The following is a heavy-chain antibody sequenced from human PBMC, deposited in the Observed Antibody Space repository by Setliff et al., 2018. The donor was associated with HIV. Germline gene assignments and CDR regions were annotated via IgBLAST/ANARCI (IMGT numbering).Heavy chain of an antibody. CDR2: VSYSGST. V-gene: IGHV4-59*11. Sequence: SETLSLTCTVSGGSISSHFWSWIRQPPGEGLEWIGTVSYSGSTNYNPSLKSRVTISVDTSENQFSLKLSSVTAADTAVYYCARRLGATVFYYFDYWGQGTLVTVSS. CDR3: ARRLGATVFYYFDY. J-gene: IGHJ4*02. D-gene: IGHD3-16*01. CDR1: GGSISSHF.